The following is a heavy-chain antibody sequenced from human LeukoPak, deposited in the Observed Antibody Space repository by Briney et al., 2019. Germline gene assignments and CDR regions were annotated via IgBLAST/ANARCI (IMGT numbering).Heavy chain of an antibody. Sequence: ASVKVSCKASGYTFTSYDINWVRQATGQGLEWMGWMNPNSGNTGYAQKFQGRVTMTRNTSISTAYMELSSLRSEDTAVYYCARGIAAAGAFDIWGRGTMVTVSS. D-gene: IGHD6-13*01. J-gene: IGHJ3*02. CDR3: ARGIAAAGAFDI. V-gene: IGHV1-8*01. CDR1: GYTFTSYD. CDR2: MNPNSGNT.